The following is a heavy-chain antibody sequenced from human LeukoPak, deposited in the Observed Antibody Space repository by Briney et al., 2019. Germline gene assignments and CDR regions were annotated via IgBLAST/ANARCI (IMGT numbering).Heavy chain of an antibody. J-gene: IGHJ5*02. CDR2: IYTSGST. D-gene: IGHD6-13*01. V-gene: IGHV4-4*07. CDR1: GGSISSYY. CDR3: ARDGEQQLAKNWFDP. Sequence: SETLSLTCTVSGGSISSYYWSWIRQPAGKGLEWIGRIYTSGSTNYNPSLKSRVTMSVDTSKNQFSLKLSSVTAADTVVYYCARDGEQQLAKNWFDPWGQGTLVTVSS.